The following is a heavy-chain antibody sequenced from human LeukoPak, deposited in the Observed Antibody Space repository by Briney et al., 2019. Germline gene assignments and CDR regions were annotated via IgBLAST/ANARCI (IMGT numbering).Heavy chain of an antibody. Sequence: GGSLRLSCAASGFTFSSHGMNWVRQAPGKGLEWISGISPSADITYYADSVKGRFTISRDNSKNTLYLQMNSLRAEDTAVYYCARVGGYYYDSSGYYYTSSDAFDIWGQGTMVTVSS. CDR2: ISPSADIT. CDR3: ARVGGYYYDSSGYYYTSSDAFDI. J-gene: IGHJ3*02. D-gene: IGHD3-22*01. CDR1: GFTFSSHG. V-gene: IGHV3-23*01.